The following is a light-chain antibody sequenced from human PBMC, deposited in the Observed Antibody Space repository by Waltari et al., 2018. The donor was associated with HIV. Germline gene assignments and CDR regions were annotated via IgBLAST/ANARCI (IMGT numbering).Light chain of an antibody. Sequence: SYVLTQPPSVSVAPGKTARITCGGNNIGSKSVHWYQQRPGQAPLLVIYYDSDRPPGIPERFSGSNSGNTATLTISRVEAGDEADYYCQVRDSRSDPVVFGGGTKLTAL. CDR1: NIGSKS. CDR3: QVRDSRSDPVV. J-gene: IGLJ2*01. V-gene: IGLV3-21*04. CDR2: YDS.